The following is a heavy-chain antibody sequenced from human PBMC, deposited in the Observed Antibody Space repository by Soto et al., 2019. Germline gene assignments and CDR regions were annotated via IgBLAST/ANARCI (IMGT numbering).Heavy chain of an antibody. CDR3: ARATTMIVVVITFDY. CDR1: GFTFSSYA. CDR2: ISYDGSNK. V-gene: IGHV3-30-3*01. J-gene: IGHJ4*02. D-gene: IGHD3-22*01. Sequence: GGSLRLSCAASGFTFSSYAMHWVRQAPGKGLEWVAVISYDGSNKYYADSVKGRFTISRDNSKNTLYLQMNSLRAEDTAVYYCARATTMIVVVITFDYWGQGTLVTVSS.